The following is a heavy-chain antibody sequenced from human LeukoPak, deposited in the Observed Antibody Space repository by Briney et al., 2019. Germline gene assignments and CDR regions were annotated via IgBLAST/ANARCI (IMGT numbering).Heavy chain of an antibody. D-gene: IGHD5-18*01. V-gene: IGHV3-74*01. J-gene: IGHJ4*02. CDR3: TRGRGYSYGWIGEKLLDY. CDR1: GFTFSKHW. Sequence: PGGSLRLSCAASGFTFSKHWMHWVRQAPGKGLVWVSRINSGGSSTTYADSVKGRFTISRDNAKNTPYLQMNSLKTEDTAVYYCTRGRGYSYGWIGEKLLDYWGQGTLVTVSS. CDR2: INSGGSST.